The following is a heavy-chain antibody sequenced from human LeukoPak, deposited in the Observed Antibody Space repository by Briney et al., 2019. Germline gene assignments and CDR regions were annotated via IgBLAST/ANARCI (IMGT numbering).Heavy chain of an antibody. Sequence: GGSLRLSCAGSGFTFNRAAMSWVRQAPGKGLEWASGISGSGGDTYYSDSVKGRFTISRDNAKTTVYLQMNSLRTEDTAEYYCAKEGRLTVAAVVVENYFDYWGQGTPVTVSA. CDR1: GFTFNRAA. CDR2: ISGSGGDT. V-gene: IGHV3-23*01. J-gene: IGHJ4*02. CDR3: AKEGRLTVAAVVVENYFDY. D-gene: IGHD3-22*01.